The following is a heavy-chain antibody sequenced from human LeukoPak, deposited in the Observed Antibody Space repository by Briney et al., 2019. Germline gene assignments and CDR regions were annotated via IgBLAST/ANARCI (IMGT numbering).Heavy chain of an antibody. CDR1: GGSISSGDYY. CDR3: AREPDDYGGNSGGGYFDY. Sequence: SETLSLTCTVSGGSISSGDYYWSWIRQLPGKGLEWIGYIYYSGSTYYNPSLKSRVTISVDTFKNQFSLKLSSVTAADTAVYYCAREPDDYGGNSGGGYFDYWGQGTLVTVSS. CDR2: IYYSGST. V-gene: IGHV4-30-4*01. D-gene: IGHD4-23*01. J-gene: IGHJ4*02.